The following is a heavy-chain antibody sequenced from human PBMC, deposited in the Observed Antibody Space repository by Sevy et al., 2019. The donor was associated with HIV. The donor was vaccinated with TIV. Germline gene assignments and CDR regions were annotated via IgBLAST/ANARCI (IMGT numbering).Heavy chain of an antibody. CDR1: GYTFTDYA. V-gene: IGHV7-4-1*02. CDR3: ARDFVRAITGTDDYYYGMDV. J-gene: IGHJ6*02. Sequence: ASVKVSCKASGYTFTDYAMNWVRQAPGQGLEWMGWVNTNTGNPTYAQGFTGQFVLSLDTSVSTAYLQISSLKAEDTAVYYCARDFVRAITGTDDYYYGMDVWGQRTTVTVSS. CDR2: VNTNTGNP. D-gene: IGHD1-7*01.